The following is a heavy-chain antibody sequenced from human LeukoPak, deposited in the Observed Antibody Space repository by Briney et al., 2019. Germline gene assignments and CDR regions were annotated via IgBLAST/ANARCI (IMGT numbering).Heavy chain of an antibody. V-gene: IGHV7-4-1*02. CDR2: INTNTGNP. CDR3: AMGYSYGPSDMDV. CDR1: GYTFTSYA. Sequence: ASVKVSCKASGYTFTSYAMNWVRQAPGQGLEWMGWINTNTGNPTYAQGFTGRFVFSLDTSVSTAYPQISSLKAEDTAVYYCAMGYSYGPSDMDVWGKGTTVTVSS. D-gene: IGHD5-18*01. J-gene: IGHJ6*03.